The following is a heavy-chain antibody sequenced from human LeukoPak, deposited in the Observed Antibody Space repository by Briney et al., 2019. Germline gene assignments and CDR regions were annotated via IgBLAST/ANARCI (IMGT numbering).Heavy chain of an antibody. V-gene: IGHV4-34*01. J-gene: IGHJ4*02. CDR1: GGSFSGYY. CDR3: ARPHYDILTGYLYYFDY. Sequence: SETLSLTCAVYGGSFSGYYWSWIRQPPGKGLEWTGEINHSGSTNYNPSLKSRVTISVDTSKNQFSLKLSSVTAADTAVYYCARPHYDILTGYLYYFDYWGQGTLVTVSS. CDR2: INHSGST. D-gene: IGHD3-9*01.